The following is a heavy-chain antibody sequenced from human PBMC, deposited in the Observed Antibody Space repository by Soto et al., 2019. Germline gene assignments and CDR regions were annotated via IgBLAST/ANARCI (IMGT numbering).Heavy chain of an antibody. D-gene: IGHD3-22*01. CDR2: ISYDGSNK. CDR3: ASHYYDSSGSFDY. V-gene: IGHV3-30*03. CDR1: GFTFSSYG. Sequence: AGGSLRLSCAASGFTFSSYGMHWVRQAPGKGLEWVAVISYDGSNKYYADSVKGRFTISRDNSKNTLYLQMNSLRAEDTAVYYCASHYYDSSGSFDYWGQGTLVTVSS. J-gene: IGHJ4*02.